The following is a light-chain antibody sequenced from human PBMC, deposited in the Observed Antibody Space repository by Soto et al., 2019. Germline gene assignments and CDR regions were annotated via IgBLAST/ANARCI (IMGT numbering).Light chain of an antibody. CDR1: QSVSSSY. CDR2: GAS. CDR3: QQYGSSVP. Sequence: EIVLTQSPGTLSLSPGERATLSCRASQSVSSSYLAWYQQKPGQAPRLLIYGASSRATGIPDRFSGSGSGTDFTLTISRLELEDFAVYYCQQYGSSVPFCQGTKVDIK. J-gene: IGKJ1*01. V-gene: IGKV3-20*01.